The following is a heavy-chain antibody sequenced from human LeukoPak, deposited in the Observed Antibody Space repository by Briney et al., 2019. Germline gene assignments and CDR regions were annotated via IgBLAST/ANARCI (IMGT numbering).Heavy chain of an antibody. CDR1: GGSFSGYY. D-gene: IGHD6-6*01. CDR3: ARMSIEFYMDV. J-gene: IGHJ6*03. CDR2: INHSGST. V-gene: IGHV4-34*01. Sequence: SETLSLTCAVYGGSFSGYYWSWIRQPPGKGLEWIGEINHSGSTNYNPSLKSRVTISVDTSKNHFSLKLSSVTAADTAVYYCARMSIEFYMDVWGKGTTVTVSS.